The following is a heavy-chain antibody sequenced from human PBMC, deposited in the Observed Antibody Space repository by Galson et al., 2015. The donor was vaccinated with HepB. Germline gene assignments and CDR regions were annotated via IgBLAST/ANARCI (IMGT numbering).Heavy chain of an antibody. V-gene: IGHV1-46*01. CDR3: ARDRDLRRSGYSNYYYGMDV. CDR2: INPSGGST. J-gene: IGHJ6*02. CDR1: GYTFTSYY. Sequence: SVKVSCKASGYTFTSYYMHWVRQAPGQGLEWMGIINPSGGSTSYAQKFQGRVTMTRDTSTSTVYMELNSLRAEDTAVYYCARDRDLRRSGYSNYYYGMDVWGQGTTVTVSS. D-gene: IGHD3-3*01.